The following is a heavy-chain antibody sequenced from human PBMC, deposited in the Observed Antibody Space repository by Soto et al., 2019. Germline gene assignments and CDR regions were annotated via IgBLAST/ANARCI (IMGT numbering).Heavy chain of an antibody. J-gene: IGHJ6*02. V-gene: IGHV4-30-4*01. CDR1: GGSISIGDYY. CDR3: ASQITMVRGVSYYYGMDV. CDR2: IYYSGST. Sequence: SETLSLTCTVSGGSISIGDYYWSWIRQPPGKGLEWIGYIYYSGSTYYNPSLKSRVTISVDTSKNQFSLKLSSVTAADTAVYYCASQITMVRGVSYYYGMDVWGQGTTVTVSS. D-gene: IGHD3-10*01.